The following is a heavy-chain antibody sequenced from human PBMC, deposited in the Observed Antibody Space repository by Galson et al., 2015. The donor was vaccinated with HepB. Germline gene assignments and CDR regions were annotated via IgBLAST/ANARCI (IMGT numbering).Heavy chain of an antibody. J-gene: IGHJ4*02. V-gene: IGHV3-33*01. D-gene: IGHD5/OR15-5a*01. CDR2: IQNDGSIE. CDR1: GFTFRTYG. CDR3: ARGPWLVSTITSFDY. Sequence: SLRLSCAASGFTFRTYGMHWVRQAPGKGLEWVAAIQNDGSIEYYADSVKGRFTISRDNSRNSLSLQMSSLRAEDMAIYYCARGPWLVSTITSFDYWGQGTLVTVSS.